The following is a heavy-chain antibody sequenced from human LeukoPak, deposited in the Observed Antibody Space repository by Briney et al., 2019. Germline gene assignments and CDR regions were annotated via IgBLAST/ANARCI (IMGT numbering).Heavy chain of an antibody. Sequence: SVKVSCKASGGTFSSYAISWVRQAPGQGLEWMGGIIPIIGTANYAQKFQGRVTITADESTSTAYMELSRLRSDDTAVYYCARGTVGATNYADYWGQGTLVTVSS. CDR3: ARGTVGATNYADY. CDR1: GGTFSSYA. CDR2: IIPIIGTA. D-gene: IGHD1-26*01. J-gene: IGHJ4*02. V-gene: IGHV1-69*13.